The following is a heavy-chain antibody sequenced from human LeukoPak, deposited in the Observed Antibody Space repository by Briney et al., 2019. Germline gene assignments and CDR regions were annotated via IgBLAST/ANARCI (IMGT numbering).Heavy chain of an antibody. V-gene: IGHV3-23*01. D-gene: IGHD3-22*01. J-gene: IGHJ4*02. CDR1: GFTFSSYA. CDR2: ISSSGGST. CDR3: AKASSPNYYDSSGYYPTNND. Sequence: GGSLRLSCAASGFTFSSYAMNRVRQAPGKGLEWVSSISSSGGSTFYADSVRGRFTNSRDNSKNTLYLQMNSLRAADTAVYYCAKASSPNYYDSSGYYPTNNDWGQGTLVTVSS.